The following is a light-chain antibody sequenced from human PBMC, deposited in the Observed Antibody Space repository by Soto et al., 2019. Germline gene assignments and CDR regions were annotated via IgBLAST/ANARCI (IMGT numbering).Light chain of an antibody. CDR2: STN. J-gene: IGLJ3*02. V-gene: IGLV8-61*01. CDR1: SGSVSTTSY. Sequence: QAVVTQEPSFSVSPGGTVTLTCGLTSGSVSTTSYPSWYQQTPGQAPRTLIYSTNSRSSGVPDRFSGSIRGNKAALTITGAQADDESDYYCVLYMGGGVGVFGGGTKVTVL. CDR3: VLYMGGGVGV.